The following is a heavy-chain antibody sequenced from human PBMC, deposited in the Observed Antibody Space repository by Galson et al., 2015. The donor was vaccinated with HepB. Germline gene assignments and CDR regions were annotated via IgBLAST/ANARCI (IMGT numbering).Heavy chain of an antibody. D-gene: IGHD5-18*01. Sequence: SLRLSCAASGVTLSSYGVHWVRQAPGKGLEWVAVASYDGSYTHCADSVKGRFTVSRDTSQNTVFLQMNSLRAEDTAVYYCAKDMGYAYGIYFDYWGQGTLVIVSS. CDR3: AKDMGYAYGIYFDY. J-gene: IGHJ4*02. V-gene: IGHV3-30*18. CDR2: ASYDGSYT. CDR1: GVTLSSYG.